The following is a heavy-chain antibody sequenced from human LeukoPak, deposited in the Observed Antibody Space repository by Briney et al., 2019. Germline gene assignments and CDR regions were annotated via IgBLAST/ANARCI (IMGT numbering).Heavy chain of an antibody. D-gene: IGHD3-10*01. V-gene: IGHV4-4*02. CDR3: SSGSNQGFGNYMDG. Sequence: SETLSLTCAVSGGSISSSNWWSWVRQPPGKGLEWIGEIYHSGSTNYNPSLKSRVTISVDKSKNQFSLKLSSVTAADTAVYYCSSGSNQGFGNYMDGWGKGTTVTVSS. CDR1: GGSISSSNW. J-gene: IGHJ6*03. CDR2: IYHSGST.